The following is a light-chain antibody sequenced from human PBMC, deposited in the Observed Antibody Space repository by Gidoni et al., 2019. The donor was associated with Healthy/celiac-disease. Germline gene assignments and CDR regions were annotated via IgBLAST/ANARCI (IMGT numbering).Light chain of an antibody. Sequence: EIELTQSAATLSESPGERATLSCRASQSVSSNLAWYQQKPGQAPRLLIYGASTRAPGIPARFSGSGSGTEFTLTISSLQSEDFAVYYCQQYNNWPLWTFGQGTKVEIK. CDR3: QQYNNWPLWT. V-gene: IGKV3-15*01. CDR1: QSVSSN. J-gene: IGKJ1*01. CDR2: GAS.